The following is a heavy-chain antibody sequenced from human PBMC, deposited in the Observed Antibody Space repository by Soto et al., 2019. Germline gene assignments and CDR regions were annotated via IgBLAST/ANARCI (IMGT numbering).Heavy chain of an antibody. J-gene: IGHJ4*02. Sequence: EVQLVESGGGLVKPGGSLRLSCAASGFTFSSYSMNWVRQAPEKGLEWVSSISSSSSYIYYADSVKGRFTISRDNAKNSLYLQMNSLRAEDTAVYYCARAIGYSGYDWGFGYWGQGTLVTVSS. V-gene: IGHV3-21*01. D-gene: IGHD5-12*01. CDR1: GFTFSSYS. CDR3: ARAIGYSGYDWGFGY. CDR2: ISSSSSYI.